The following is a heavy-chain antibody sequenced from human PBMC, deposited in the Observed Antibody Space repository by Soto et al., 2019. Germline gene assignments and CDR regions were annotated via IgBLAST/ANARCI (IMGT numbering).Heavy chain of an antibody. J-gene: IGHJ4*02. CDR3: ARGPGVTTVTQFDY. D-gene: IGHD4-17*01. Sequence: PSETLSLTCSVSGDSVKTYYWSWSRQPPGKGLEWIGFFYFSGSTKYNPSLKSRVTISVDTSTNQFSLKLSSVTAADTAVYYCARGPGVTTVTQFDYWAQGTLVTVSS. CDR1: GDSVKTYY. V-gene: IGHV4-59*02. CDR2: FYFSGST.